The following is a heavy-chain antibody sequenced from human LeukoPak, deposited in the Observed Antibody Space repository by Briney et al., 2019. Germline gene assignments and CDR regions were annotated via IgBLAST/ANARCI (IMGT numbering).Heavy chain of an antibody. CDR2: ISSSGSTI. CDR1: GFTFSDYY. CDR3: ARGNTDYDFWSGYYIGWFDP. Sequence: GGSLRLSCAASGFTFSDYYMSWIRQAPGKGLEWVSYISSSGSTIYYADSVKGRFTISRDNAKNSLYLQMNSLRAEDTAVYYCARGNTDYDFWSGYYIGWFDPWGQGTLVTVSS. D-gene: IGHD3-3*01. J-gene: IGHJ5*02. V-gene: IGHV3-11*01.